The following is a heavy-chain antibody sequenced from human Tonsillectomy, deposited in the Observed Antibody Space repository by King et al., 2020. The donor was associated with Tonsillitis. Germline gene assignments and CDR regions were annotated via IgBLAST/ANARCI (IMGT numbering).Heavy chain of an antibody. CDR1: GYTFTSYD. D-gene: IGHD6-19*01. CDR3: ARGGGTQWLVGGHWFDP. Sequence: QLVQSGAEVKKPGASVKVSCKASGYTFTSYDINWVRQANGQGLEWMGWLNPNSGNTGDAQKFQGRVTMTRNTSIRTAYMELGSLRSEETAVYYCARGGGTQWLVGGHWFDPWGQGTLVTVSS. J-gene: IGHJ5*02. V-gene: IGHV1-8*01. CDR2: LNPNSGNT.